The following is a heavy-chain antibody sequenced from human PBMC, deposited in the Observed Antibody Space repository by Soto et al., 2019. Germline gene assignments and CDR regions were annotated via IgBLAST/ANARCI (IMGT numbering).Heavy chain of an antibody. CDR2: ISYDGSNK. CDR3: ATQGYSDSSGYFEFDP. Sequence: PGGSLRLSCAASGFTFSSYAMHWVRQAPGKGLEWVAVISYDGSNKYYADSVKGRFTISRDNSKNTLYLQMNSLRAEDTAVYYCATQGYSDSSGYFEFDPWGQGTLVTVSS. CDR1: GFTFSSYA. D-gene: IGHD3-22*01. V-gene: IGHV3-30-3*01. J-gene: IGHJ5*02.